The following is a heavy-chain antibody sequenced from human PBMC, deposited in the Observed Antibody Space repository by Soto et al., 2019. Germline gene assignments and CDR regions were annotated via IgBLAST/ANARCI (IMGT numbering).Heavy chain of an antibody. Sequence: SETLSLTCSVSGVSLTSGTYYWSWIRQHPGKGLEWIGYIFYSGSTDYNPSLKSRVNISVDTSKNQFSLKLSSVTAADTAVYYCASAEDFFDYWGQGTLVTVS. CDR3: ASAEDFFDY. CDR2: IFYSGST. D-gene: IGHD6-13*01. J-gene: IGHJ4*02. CDR1: GVSLTSGTYY. V-gene: IGHV4-31*03.